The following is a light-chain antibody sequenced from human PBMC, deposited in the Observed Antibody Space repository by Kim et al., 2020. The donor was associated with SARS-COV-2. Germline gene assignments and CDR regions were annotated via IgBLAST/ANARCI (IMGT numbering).Light chain of an antibody. CDR3: QVWDSGSDHYV. V-gene: IGLV3-21*03. CDR2: DDG. J-gene: IGLJ1*01. CDR1: NIGSKS. Sequence: GKTASISCGGNNIGSKSGHWYQQRPGQAPILVIFDDGDRPSGIPERFSGSSSGDTATLTISRVEAGDEADYYCQVWDSGSDHYVFGTGTTVTVV.